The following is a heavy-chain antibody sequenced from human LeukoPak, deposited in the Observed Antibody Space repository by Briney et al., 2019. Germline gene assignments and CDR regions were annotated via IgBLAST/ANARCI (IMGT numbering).Heavy chain of an antibody. D-gene: IGHD5-18*01. CDR3: AKDGGYSYGYPTYYFDY. J-gene: IGHJ4*02. Sequence: GGSLRLSCAASGFTFSSYGMHWVRQAPGKGLEWVAVISYDGSNKYYADSVKGRFTISRDNSKNTLYLQMNSLRAEDTAVYYCAKDGGYSYGYPTYYFDYWGQGTLVPVSS. V-gene: IGHV3-30*18. CDR2: ISYDGSNK. CDR1: GFTFSSYG.